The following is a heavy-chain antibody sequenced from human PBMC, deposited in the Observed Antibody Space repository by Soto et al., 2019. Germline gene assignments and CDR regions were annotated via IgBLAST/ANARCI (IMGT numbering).Heavy chain of an antibody. CDR3: ARPLYYYDSSGPPAY. CDR2: ISSSSSTI. J-gene: IGHJ4*02. D-gene: IGHD3-22*01. V-gene: IGHV3-48*01. CDR1: GFTFSTYS. Sequence: GGSLRLSCAASGFTFSTYSMNWVRQAPGKGLEWVSYISSSSSTIFYTDSVKGRFTVSRDNAKNSLYLQMNSLRAEDTAVYYCARPLYYYDSSGPPAYSGQGPLRTLSS.